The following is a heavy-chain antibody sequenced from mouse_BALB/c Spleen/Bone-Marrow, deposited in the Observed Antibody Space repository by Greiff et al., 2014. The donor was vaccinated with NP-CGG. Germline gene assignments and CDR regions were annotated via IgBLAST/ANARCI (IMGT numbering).Heavy chain of an antibody. Sequence: QVQLKESGAELVRPGASVKLSCKASGYTFTSYWINWVEQRPGQGLEWIGNIYPSDSYTNYNQKFKDKATLTVDKSSSTAYMQLSSPTSEDSAVYYCTGVRGYGSRAWFAYWGQGTLVTVSA. D-gene: IGHD1-1*01. V-gene: IGHV1-69*02. J-gene: IGHJ3*01. CDR2: IYPSDSYT. CDR3: TGVRGYGSRAWFAY. CDR1: GYTFTSYW.